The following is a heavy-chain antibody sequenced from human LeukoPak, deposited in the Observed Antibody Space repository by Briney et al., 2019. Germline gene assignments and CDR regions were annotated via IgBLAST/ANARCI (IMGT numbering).Heavy chain of an antibody. CDR2: ISGSGGTT. CDR3: ARGSSAFYYLDY. Sequence: PGGSLRLSCAASGFTFSNYAMSWVRQAPGKGLEWVSAISGSGGTTYYADSVKGRFTISRDNSNNALYLQMNNLRAEDTAVYYCARGSSAFYYLDYWGQGTLVTVSS. D-gene: IGHD6-13*01. CDR1: GFTFSNYA. J-gene: IGHJ4*02. V-gene: IGHV3-23*01.